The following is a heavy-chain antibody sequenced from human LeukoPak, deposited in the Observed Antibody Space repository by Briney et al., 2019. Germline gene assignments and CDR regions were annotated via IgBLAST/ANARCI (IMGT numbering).Heavy chain of an antibody. CDR1: GFTFSGYW. V-gene: IGHV3-74*01. J-gene: IGHJ4*02. Sequence: GGSLRLSCAASGFTFSGYWMQWVRQAPGKGLVRVSRINGDGSGTSYADSVKGRFTISRDNAENTLYLQMYRLRADDTTVYYCAKDGGSWFSDYWGQGTLVTVSS. CDR2: INGDGSGT. CDR3: AKDGGSWFSDY. D-gene: IGHD6-13*01.